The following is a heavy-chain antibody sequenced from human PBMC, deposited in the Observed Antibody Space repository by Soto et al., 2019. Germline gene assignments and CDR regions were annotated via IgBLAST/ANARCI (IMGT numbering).Heavy chain of an antibody. CDR1: GYTFTGYY. D-gene: IGHD1-26*01. CDR2: INPNSGGT. J-gene: IGHJ6*02. V-gene: IGHV1-2*04. Sequence: AAAVKVSCKASGYTFTGYYMHWVRQAPGQGLEWMGWINPNSGGTNYAQKFQGWVTMTRDTSISTAYMELSRLRSDDTAVYYCASVQVEYNGSSYYYYGMDVCGQGTTVTVS. CDR3: ASVQVEYNGSSYYYYGMDV.